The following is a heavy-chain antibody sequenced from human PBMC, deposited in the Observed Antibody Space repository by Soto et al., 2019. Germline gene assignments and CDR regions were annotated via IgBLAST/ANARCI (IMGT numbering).Heavy chain of an antibody. D-gene: IGHD4-17*01. CDR2: ISYDGSNK. V-gene: IGHV3-30-3*01. Sequence: QVQLVESGGGVVQPGRSLRLSCAASGFTFSSYAMHWVRQAPGKGLEWVAVISYDGSNKYYADSVKGRFTISRDNSKNTLYLQMNSLRAEDTAVYYCAGGRGDYGAYWGQGTLVTVSS. CDR1: GFTFSSYA. J-gene: IGHJ4*02. CDR3: AGGRGDYGAY.